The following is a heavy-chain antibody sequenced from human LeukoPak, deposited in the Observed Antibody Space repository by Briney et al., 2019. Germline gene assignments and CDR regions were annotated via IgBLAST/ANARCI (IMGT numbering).Heavy chain of an antibody. Sequence: ASVKVSCKASGYTFTSYDINWVRQATGQGLEWMGWMNPNSGNTGYAQKFQGRVTMTRNTSISTAYMELSSLGSEDTAVYYCAREPGRYFDWLLSGGTDYWGQGTLVTVSS. CDR2: MNPNSGNT. D-gene: IGHD3-9*01. V-gene: IGHV1-8*01. CDR3: AREPGRYFDWLLSGGTDY. J-gene: IGHJ4*02. CDR1: GYTFTSYD.